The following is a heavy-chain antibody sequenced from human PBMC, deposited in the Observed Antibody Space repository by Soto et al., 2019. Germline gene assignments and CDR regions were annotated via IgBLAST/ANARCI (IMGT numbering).Heavy chain of an antibody. CDR3: ARHPYSSSPWFDP. CDR2: ISAYNGNT. CDR1: GYTFTNYV. D-gene: IGHD6-6*01. Sequence: QVQLVQSGAEVKKPGASVKVSCKAFGYTFTNYVITWVRQAPGQGLEWMGWISAYNGNTNYAQRFQGRITMTTETSTSTAYMELRSLTSDDTAVYYCARHPYSSSPWFDPWGQGTPVTVSS. J-gene: IGHJ5*02. V-gene: IGHV1-18*01.